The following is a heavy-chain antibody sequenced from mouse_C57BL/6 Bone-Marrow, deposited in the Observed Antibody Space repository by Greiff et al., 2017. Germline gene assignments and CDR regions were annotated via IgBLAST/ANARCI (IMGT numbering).Heavy chain of an antibody. CDR3: TTCYGSSCWYFDV. J-gene: IGHJ1*03. CDR1: GFNIKDDY. V-gene: IGHV14-4*01. Sequence: VQLKQSGAELVRPGASVKLSCTASGFNIKDDYMHWVKQRPEQGLEWIGWIDPENGDTEYASKFQGKATITADTSSNTAYLQLSSLTSEDTAVYYCTTCYGSSCWYFDVWGTGTTVTVSS. CDR2: IDPENGDT. D-gene: IGHD1-1*01.